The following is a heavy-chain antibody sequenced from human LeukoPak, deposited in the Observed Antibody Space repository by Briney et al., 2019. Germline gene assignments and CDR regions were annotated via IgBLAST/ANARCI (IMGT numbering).Heavy chain of an antibody. CDR1: GYTFTDYY. CDR3: ARDRGSGDWYFDL. V-gene: IGHV1-18*04. Sequence: ASVKVSCKASGYTFTDYYVHWVRLVPGQGLEWMGWISAYNGNTNYAQKLQGRVTMTTDTSTSTAYMELRSLRSDDTAVYYCARDRGSGDWYFDLWGRGTLVTVSS. J-gene: IGHJ2*01. CDR2: ISAYNGNT. D-gene: IGHD2-8*02.